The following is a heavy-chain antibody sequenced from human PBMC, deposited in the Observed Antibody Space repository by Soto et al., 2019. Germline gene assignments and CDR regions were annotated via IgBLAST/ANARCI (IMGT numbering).Heavy chain of an antibody. CDR2: ISPLKGNT. J-gene: IGHJ4*02. V-gene: IGHV1-18*01. CDR1: GYTFTNYV. D-gene: IGHD6-25*01. Sequence: GASVKVSCKASGYTFTNYVIHWVRQAPGQGLEWMGWISPLKGNTKYAQKVQGRVSVTTDTSTNTGYMELSGLRYDDTALYYCARSGEHPFDFWGQGTLVTVSS. CDR3: ARSGEHPFDF.